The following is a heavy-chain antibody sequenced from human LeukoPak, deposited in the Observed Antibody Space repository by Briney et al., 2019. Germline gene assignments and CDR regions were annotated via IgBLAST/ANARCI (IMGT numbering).Heavy chain of an antibody. Sequence: GGSLRLSCAASGFTFSSYVMTWVRQAPGKGLEWVSGISGSGSTSDADSVKGRFTISRDNSTNTLYLRMNSLRAEDTAIYYCAKVGIELWFGGLFAYWGQGTLVTVSS. CDR2: ISGSGST. CDR3: AKVGIELWFGGLFAY. V-gene: IGHV3-23*01. D-gene: IGHD5-18*01. J-gene: IGHJ4*02. CDR1: GFTFSSYV.